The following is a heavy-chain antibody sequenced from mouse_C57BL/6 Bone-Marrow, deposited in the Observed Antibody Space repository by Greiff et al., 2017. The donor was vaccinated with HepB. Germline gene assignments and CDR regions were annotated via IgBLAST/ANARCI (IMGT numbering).Heavy chain of an antibody. CDR3: ASYYYGNSYLYFDV. Sequence: VQLQQSGAELARPGASVKLSCKASGYTFTSYGISWVKQSTGQGLEWIGEIYPRSGNTYYNEKLKGKATLTADKSSSTAYMELRSLTSEDSAVYFCASYYYGNSYLYFDVWGTGTTVTVSS. CDR2: IYPRSGNT. D-gene: IGHD1-1*01. V-gene: IGHV1-81*01. CDR1: GYTFTSYG. J-gene: IGHJ1*03.